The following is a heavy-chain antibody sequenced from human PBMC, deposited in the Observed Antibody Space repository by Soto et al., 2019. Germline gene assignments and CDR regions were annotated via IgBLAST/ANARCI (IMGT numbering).Heavy chain of an antibody. CDR1: GGSISSSSYY. J-gene: IGHJ2*01. CDR2: IYYSGST. V-gene: IGHV4-39*01. D-gene: IGHD2-2*01. Sequence: QLQLQESGPGLVKPSETLSLTCTVSGGSISSSSYYWGWIHQPPGKGLEWIGSIYYSGSTYYNPSLKSRVTISVDTSKNQFSLKLSSVTAADTAVYYCARQKLGGYCSSTSCYEDWYFDLWGRGTLVTVSS. CDR3: ARQKLGGYCSSTSCYEDWYFDL.